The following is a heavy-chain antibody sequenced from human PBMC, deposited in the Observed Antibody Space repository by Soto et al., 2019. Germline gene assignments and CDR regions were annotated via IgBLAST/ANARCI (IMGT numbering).Heavy chain of an antibody. Sequence: ASVKVSCKPSGYSFSDYFIQWVRQAPGQGLEWVAWINPKTAATNYAKKFQGRVSLTWDTSSTTAYMELTRLRPDDTAVYYCARIKWGLNHYNGMDVWGHGTTETVS. CDR2: INPKTAAT. J-gene: IGHJ6*02. V-gene: IGHV1-2*02. CDR3: ARIKWGLNHYNGMDV. D-gene: IGHD1-26*01. CDR1: GYSFSDYF.